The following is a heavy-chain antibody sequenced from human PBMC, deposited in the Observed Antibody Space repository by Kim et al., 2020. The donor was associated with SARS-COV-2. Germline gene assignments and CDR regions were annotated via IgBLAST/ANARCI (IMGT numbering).Heavy chain of an antibody. V-gene: IGHV3-30*03. D-gene: IGHD2-15*01. CDR2: MSFEGVNR. Sequence: GGSLRLSCEVSGFNLRNYGMQWVRQAPGKGLEWVAGMSFEGVNRNYGDSVGGRFTISRDTSENTVYLQMDSLRPEDTAVYYCARGGWQLGAGYGLVVWG. CDR3: ARGGWQLGAGYGLVV. CDR1: GFNLRNYG. J-gene: IGHJ6*02.